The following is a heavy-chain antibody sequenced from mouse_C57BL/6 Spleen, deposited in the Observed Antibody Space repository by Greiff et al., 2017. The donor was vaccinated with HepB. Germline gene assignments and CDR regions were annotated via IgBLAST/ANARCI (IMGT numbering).Heavy chain of an antibody. Sequence: QVQLKESGPELVKPGASVKISCKASGYAFSSSWMNWVKQRPGKGLEWIGRIYPGDGDTNYNGKFKGKATLTADKSSSTAYMQLSSLTSEDSAVYFCARGGYDYGGDYWGQGTTLTVSS. J-gene: IGHJ2*01. CDR1: GYAFSSSW. V-gene: IGHV1-82*01. D-gene: IGHD2-4*01. CDR3: ARGGYDYGGDY. CDR2: IYPGDGDT.